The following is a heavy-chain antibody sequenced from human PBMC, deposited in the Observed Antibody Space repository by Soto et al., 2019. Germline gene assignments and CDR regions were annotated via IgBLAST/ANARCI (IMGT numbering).Heavy chain of an antibody. D-gene: IGHD3-3*01. CDR3: AKSTPYYDCWSRYLLPFDY. Sequence: EVQLVESGGGLVQPGRSLRLSCAASGFTFDDYAMHWVRQAPGKGLEWVSGISWNSGSICYADSVKGRFTISRDNDKNFLYLQMNSQRDDDTALYYCAKSTPYYDCWSRYLLPFDYWGQRTLVTVSS. CDR2: ISWNSGSI. J-gene: IGHJ4*02. V-gene: IGHV3-9*01. CDR1: GFTFDDYA.